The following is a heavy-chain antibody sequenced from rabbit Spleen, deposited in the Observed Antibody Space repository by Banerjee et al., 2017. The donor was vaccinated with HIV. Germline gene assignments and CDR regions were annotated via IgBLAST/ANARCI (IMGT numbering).Heavy chain of an antibody. J-gene: IGHJ4*01. D-gene: IGHD8-1*01. V-gene: IGHV1S7*01. Sequence: QVKETGGGLVQPGGSLTLSCKASGFDFRRFYLSWVRQAPGKGLEWIGIIDVGEGTTDYASWVNGRFTISSDNAQNTVDLQMSGLTAADTATYFCARDAGSGDYIDGYFNLWGQGTLVTVS. CDR1: GFDFRRFY. CDR2: IDVGEGTT. CDR3: ARDAGSGDYIDGYFNL.